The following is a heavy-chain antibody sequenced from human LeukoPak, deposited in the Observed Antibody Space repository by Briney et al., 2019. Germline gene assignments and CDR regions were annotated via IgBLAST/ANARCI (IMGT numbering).Heavy chain of an antibody. V-gene: IGHV1-2*02. Sequence: ASVKVSCKASGYTLTSYYLHWVRQAPGQGLEWLGWINLNGGGTLSAQKFQGRVTMTRDASISTAYMELSGLRSDDTAVYYCATRCTNGVCYKAYYMDVWGKGATVTVSS. CDR1: GYTLTSYY. D-gene: IGHD2-8*01. J-gene: IGHJ6*03. CDR3: ATRCTNGVCYKAYYMDV. CDR2: INLNGGGT.